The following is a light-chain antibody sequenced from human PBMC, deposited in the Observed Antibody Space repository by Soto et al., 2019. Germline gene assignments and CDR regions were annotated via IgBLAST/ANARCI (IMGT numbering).Light chain of an antibody. CDR1: RSNIGAGYD. J-gene: IGLJ1*01. V-gene: IGLV1-40*01. Sequence: QSVLTQPPSVSGAPGQRVTISCTGSRSNIGAGYDVHWYQQLPGTAPKLLIYGNSNRPSGVPDRFSGSKSGTSASLAITGLQAEDEADSYCQSYDSSLSGYVFGTGTKVTVL. CDR3: QSYDSSLSGYV. CDR2: GNS.